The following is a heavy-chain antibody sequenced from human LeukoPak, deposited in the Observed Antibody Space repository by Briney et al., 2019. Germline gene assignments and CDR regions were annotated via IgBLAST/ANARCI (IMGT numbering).Heavy chain of an antibody. CDR3: VKEGAPRSCTWYDS. Sequence: GGSLRLSCAASGFTFSTYGMHWVRQAPGKGLEWVAVIAYDGSSQFYADSVKGRFVISRDNSKNILFLQMNSLGGEGAAVYYCVKEGAPRSCTWYDSWGQGTLVSVSS. CDR1: GFTFSTYG. J-gene: IGHJ5*01. CDR2: IAYDGSSQ. D-gene: IGHD2-15*01. V-gene: IGHV3-30*18.